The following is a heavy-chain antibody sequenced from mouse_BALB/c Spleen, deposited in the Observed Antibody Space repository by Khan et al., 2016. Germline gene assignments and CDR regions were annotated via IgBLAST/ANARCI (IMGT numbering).Heavy chain of an antibody. V-gene: IGHV3-2*02. CDR1: GYSITSDYA. CDR2: ISYSGST. Sequence: EVQLQESGPGLVKPSQSLSLTCTVTGYSITSDYAWNWIRQFPGNKLEWMGYISYSGSTSYNPSLKSRISITRDTSKNQFFLQLNSVTTEDTATYYCAIWRDGNYGYYFDYWGQGTTLTVSS. CDR3: AIWRDGNYGYYFDY. D-gene: IGHD2-1*01. J-gene: IGHJ2*01.